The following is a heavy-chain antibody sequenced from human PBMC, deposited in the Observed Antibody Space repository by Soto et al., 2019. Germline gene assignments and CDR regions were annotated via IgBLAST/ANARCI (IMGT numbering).Heavy chain of an antibody. V-gene: IGHV4-34*01. J-gene: IGHJ5*02. Sequence: SSETLSLTCAVYCGSFSGYYWSWIRQPPGKGLEWIGEINHSGSTNYNPSLKSRVTISVDTSKNQFSLKLSSVTAADTAVYYCARGTPCGGDCYRWFDPWGQGTLVTVSS. D-gene: IGHD2-21*02. CDR3: ARGTPCGGDCYRWFDP. CDR2: INHSGST. CDR1: CGSFSGYY.